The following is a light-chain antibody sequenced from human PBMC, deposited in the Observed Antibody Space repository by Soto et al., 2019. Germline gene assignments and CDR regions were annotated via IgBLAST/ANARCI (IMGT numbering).Light chain of an antibody. CDR2: DVS. CDR3: CSYAGSRV. V-gene: IGLV2-11*01. J-gene: IGLJ3*02. CDR1: SSDVGEYDY. Sequence: QFALTQPRSVSGSPGQSVTISCSGTSSDVGEYDYVSWYQHHPGKAPKLMIFDVSQRPSGVPDRFSGSKSGNTASLTISGLQAEDGADYYCCSYAGSRVFGGGTKLTVL.